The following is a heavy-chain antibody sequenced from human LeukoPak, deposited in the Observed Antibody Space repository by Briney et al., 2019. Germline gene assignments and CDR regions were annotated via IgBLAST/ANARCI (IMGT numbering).Heavy chain of an antibody. J-gene: IGHJ6*03. CDR3: ARAWGSSSKNRKSYYYYYMDV. D-gene: IGHD6-6*01. V-gene: IGHV1-69*06. CDR2: IIPIFGTA. CDR1: GGTFSSYA. Sequence: GASVKVSCKASGGTFSSYAISWVRQAPGQGLEWMGGIIPIFGTANYAQKFQGRVTITADKSTSTAYMELSSLRSEDTAVYYCARAWGSSSKNRKSYYYYYMDVWGKGTTVTVSS.